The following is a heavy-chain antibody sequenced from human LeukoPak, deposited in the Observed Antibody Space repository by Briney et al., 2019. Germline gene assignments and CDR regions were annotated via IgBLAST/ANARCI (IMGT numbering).Heavy chain of an antibody. D-gene: IGHD6-6*01. CDR3: ARSQLAARGYYYYYYMDV. Sequence: ASVKVSCKASGGTFSSYAISWVRQAPGQGLEWMGGIIPIFGTANYAQKFQGRVTITTDESTSTAYMELSSLRSEDTAVYYCARSQLAARGYYYYYYMDVWGKGTTVTVSS. J-gene: IGHJ6*03. CDR2: IIPIFGTA. V-gene: IGHV1-69*05. CDR1: GGTFSSYA.